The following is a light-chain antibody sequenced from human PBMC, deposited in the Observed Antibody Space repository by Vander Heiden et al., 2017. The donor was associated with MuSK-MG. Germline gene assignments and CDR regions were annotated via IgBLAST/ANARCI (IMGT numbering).Light chain of an antibody. Sequence: QSVLTQPPSASGTPGQRVTLPCSGSISNIGSNTVNWYQQLPGTAPKLLIYSNNQRPSGVPDRFSGSKSGTSASLAISGLQSEDEADYYCAAWDDSLNGVVFGGGTKLTVL. J-gene: IGLJ2*01. CDR3: AAWDDSLNGVV. CDR1: ISNIGSNT. V-gene: IGLV1-44*01. CDR2: SNN.